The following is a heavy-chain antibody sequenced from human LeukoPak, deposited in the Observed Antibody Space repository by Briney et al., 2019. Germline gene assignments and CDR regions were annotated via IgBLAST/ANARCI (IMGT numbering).Heavy chain of an antibody. CDR1: GYTFTSYG. CDR3: ARDLGRIVGATSYFDY. J-gene: IGHJ4*02. V-gene: IGHV1-18*01. D-gene: IGHD1-26*01. Sequence: ASVKVSCKASGYTFTSYGISWVRQAPGQGLEWMGWISAYNGNTNYAQKFQGRVTITADESTSTAYMELSSLRSEDTAVYYCARDLGRIVGATSYFDYWGQGTLVTVSS. CDR2: ISAYNGNT.